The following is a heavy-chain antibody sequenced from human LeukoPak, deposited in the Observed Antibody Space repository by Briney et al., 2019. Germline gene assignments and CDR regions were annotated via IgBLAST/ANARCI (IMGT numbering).Heavy chain of an antibody. V-gene: IGHV3-23*01. Sequence: GGSLRLSCAASGFTFSDYYMSWVRQAPGKGLEWVSDISGSGDSTYYADSVKGRLTISRDNPSKTLFLQMSSLRAEDTALYFCARRSGFYDSSGYYYRYYYYMDVWGKGTTVTVSS. J-gene: IGHJ6*03. CDR3: ARRSGFYDSSGYYYRYYYYMDV. CDR1: GFTFSDYY. D-gene: IGHD3-22*01. CDR2: ISGSGDST.